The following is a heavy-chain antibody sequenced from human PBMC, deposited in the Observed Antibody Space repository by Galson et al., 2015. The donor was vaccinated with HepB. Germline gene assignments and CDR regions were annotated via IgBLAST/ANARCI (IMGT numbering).Heavy chain of an antibody. D-gene: IGHD3-16*01. V-gene: IGHV1-69*04. CDR2: IIPVLRIS. J-gene: IGHJ4*02. Sequence: SVKVSCKASGGTFSTYAIRWVRQAPGQGLEWMGRIIPVLRISKYAQKFQGRVTITADKSTSTAYMELSSLRSEDTAVYYCAKDGWGGPPAGYWGQGTLVTVSS. CDR1: GGTFSTYA. CDR3: AKDGWGGPPAGY.